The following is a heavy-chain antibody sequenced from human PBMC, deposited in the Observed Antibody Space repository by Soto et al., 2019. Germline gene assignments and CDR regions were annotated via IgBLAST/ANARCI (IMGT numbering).Heavy chain of an antibody. CDR3: ASACYGDYSYYYYGMDV. D-gene: IGHD4-17*01. CDR1: GITFSSYA. V-gene: IGHV3-23*01. J-gene: IGHJ6*02. Sequence: EVHLLESGGGLVQPGGSLRLSCAASGITFSSYAMSWVRQAPGKGLEWVSGISGSGGSTYYADSVKGRFTISRDNSKNTLHLQMNSLRAEDTAVYYCASACYGDYSYYYYGMDVWGQGTTVTVSS. CDR2: ISGSGGST.